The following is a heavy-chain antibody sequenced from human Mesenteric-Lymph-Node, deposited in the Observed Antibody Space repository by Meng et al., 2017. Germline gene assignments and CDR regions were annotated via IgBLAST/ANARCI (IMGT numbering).Heavy chain of an antibody. D-gene: IGHD1-26*01. CDR3: ARGYPYSGSYPYWFDP. Sequence: ASVKVSCKASGYTFTSYDINWVRQATGQGLEWMGWMNPNSGNTGYAQKFQGRVTMTRNTSISTAYMELSSLRSEDTAVYYCARGYPYSGSYPYWFDPWGQGTLVTVS. CDR1: GYTFTSYD. CDR2: MNPNSGNT. V-gene: IGHV1-8*01. J-gene: IGHJ5*02.